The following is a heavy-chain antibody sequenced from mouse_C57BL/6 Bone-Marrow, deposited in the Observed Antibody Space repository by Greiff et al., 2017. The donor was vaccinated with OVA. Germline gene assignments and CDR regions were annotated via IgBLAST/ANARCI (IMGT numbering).Heavy chain of an antibody. J-gene: IGHJ2*01. CDR3: ARSKLLTTVVATFDY. V-gene: IGHV1-81*01. CDR2: IYPRSGNT. CDR1: GYTFTSYG. D-gene: IGHD1-1*01. Sequence: ESGAELARPGASVKLSCKASGYTFTSYGISWVKQRTGQGLEWIGEIYPRSGNTYYNEKFKGKATLTADKSSSTAYMELRSLTSEDSAVYFCARSKLLTTVVATFDYWGQGTTLTVSS.